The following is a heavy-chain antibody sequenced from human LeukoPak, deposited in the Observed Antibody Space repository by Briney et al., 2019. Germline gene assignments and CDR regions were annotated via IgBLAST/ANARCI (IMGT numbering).Heavy chain of an antibody. CDR2: ISDSGSTI. CDR3: ARDAPYGPDALDL. V-gene: IGHV3-48*03. J-gene: IGHJ3*01. CDR1: GFTFSSYE. Sequence: GGSLRLSCAASGFTFSSYEMNWFRQAPGKGLEWLSYISDSGSTIHYADSVKGRLTISRDNAKNSLYLQMNSLRAEDTAVYYCARDAPYGPDALDLWGQGTMVTVSS. D-gene: IGHD3-10*01.